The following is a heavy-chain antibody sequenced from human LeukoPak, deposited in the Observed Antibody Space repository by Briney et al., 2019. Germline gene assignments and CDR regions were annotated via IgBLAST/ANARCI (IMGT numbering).Heavy chain of an antibody. CDR2: ISSSSSYI. V-gene: IGHV3-21*01. Sequence: PGGSLRLSCTASGFTFSSYSMNWVRQAPGKGLEWVSSISSSSSYIYYADSVKGRFTISRDSAKNSLYLQMNSLRAEDTAVYYCARGQDYGDYDYYYYYYMDVWGKGTTVTISS. J-gene: IGHJ6*03. D-gene: IGHD4-17*01. CDR3: ARGQDYGDYDYYYYYYMDV. CDR1: GFTFSSYS.